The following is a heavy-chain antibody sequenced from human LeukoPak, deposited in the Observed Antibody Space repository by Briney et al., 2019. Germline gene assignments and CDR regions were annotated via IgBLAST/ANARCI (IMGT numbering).Heavy chain of an antibody. CDR1: GGSFSGYY. CDR3: ARNGGNSDYDY. CDR2: INHSGST. V-gene: IGHV4-34*01. Sequence: SETPSLTCAVYGGSFSGYYWSWIRQPPGKGLEWIGEINHSGSTNYNPSLKSRVTMLLDKSKNQFFLKLNSVTAADTAVYYCARNGGNSDYDYWGQGTLVTVSA. J-gene: IGHJ4*02. D-gene: IGHD4-23*01.